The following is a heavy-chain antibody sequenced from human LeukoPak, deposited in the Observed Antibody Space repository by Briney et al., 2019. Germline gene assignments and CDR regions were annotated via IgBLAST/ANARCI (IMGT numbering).Heavy chain of an antibody. J-gene: IGHJ4*02. Sequence: SVKVSCKASGDTFSSYAISWVRQAPGQGLEWMGGIIPIFGTANYAQKFQGRVTITADESTSTAYMELSSLRSEDTAVYYCASRGVYREALDYWGQGTLVTVSS. CDR2: IIPIFGTA. V-gene: IGHV1-69*01. CDR1: GDTFSSYA. D-gene: IGHD5/OR15-5a*01. CDR3: ASRGVYREALDY.